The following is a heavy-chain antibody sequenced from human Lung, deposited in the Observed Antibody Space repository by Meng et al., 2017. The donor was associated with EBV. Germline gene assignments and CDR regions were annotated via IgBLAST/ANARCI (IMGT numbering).Heavy chain of an antibody. Sequence: HGRLQESGPGLVEPSQTLSLTCTVYGVSFSTYYGSWLRQSPGKGLAWIGEINHGGSTNYNPSLKSRVTISVDKSKNQFSLKLSSVTAADTAVYYCARGVSDTAMVPYYFDYWGQGTLVTVSS. D-gene: IGHD5-18*01. CDR3: ARGVSDTAMVPYYFDY. V-gene: IGHV4-34*09. CDR1: GVSFSTYY. J-gene: IGHJ4*02. CDR2: INHGGST.